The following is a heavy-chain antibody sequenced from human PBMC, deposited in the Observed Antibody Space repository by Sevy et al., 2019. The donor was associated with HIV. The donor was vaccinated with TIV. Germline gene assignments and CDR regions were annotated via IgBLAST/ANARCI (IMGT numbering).Heavy chain of an antibody. CDR1: GFTVSTYA. D-gene: IGHD5-18*01. CDR3: AAGDTSMVTDLDY. V-gene: IGHV3-23*01. CDR2: ITGGGDST. J-gene: IGHJ4*02. Sequence: GGSLRLSCAASGFTVSTYAINWVRQAPGEGLEWVSAITGGGDSTYYADSVKGRFTISRDNSKNVVYLQMNSLRAEDTAVYYGAAGDTSMVTDLDYWGQGTLVTVSS.